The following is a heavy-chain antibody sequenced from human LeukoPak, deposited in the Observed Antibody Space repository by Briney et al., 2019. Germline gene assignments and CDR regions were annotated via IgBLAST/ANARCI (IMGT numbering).Heavy chain of an antibody. Sequence: GASVKVSCKVSGYTPTELSMHWVRQAPGKGLEWMGGFDPEDGETIYAQKFQGRVIMTEDTSIDTAYMELSSLRSEDTAVYYCATETSGSNWYYFDYWGQGTLVTVSS. V-gene: IGHV1-24*01. CDR1: GYTPTELS. D-gene: IGHD6-13*01. J-gene: IGHJ4*02. CDR3: ATETSGSNWYYFDY. CDR2: FDPEDGET.